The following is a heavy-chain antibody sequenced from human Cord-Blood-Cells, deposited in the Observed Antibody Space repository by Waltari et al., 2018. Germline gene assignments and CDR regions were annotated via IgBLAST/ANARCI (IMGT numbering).Heavy chain of an antibody. Sequence: EPLLQSGAVVNKPREAQKTPCTVFGYSYTSHWPGCGRQMPGKGLERVGIIYPGDSDTRYSPSFQGQVTISADKSISTAYLQWSSLKASDTAMYYCARQGTSYWYFDLWGRGTLVTVSS. J-gene: IGHJ2*01. CDR1: GYSYTSHW. V-gene: IGHV5-51*01. CDR3: ARQGTSYWYFDL. CDR2: IYPGDSDT.